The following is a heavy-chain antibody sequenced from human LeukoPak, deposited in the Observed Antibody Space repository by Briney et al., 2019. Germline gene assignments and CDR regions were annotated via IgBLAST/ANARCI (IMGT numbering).Heavy chain of an antibody. CDR2: IWYDGSNK. Sequence: GGSLRLSCVASGFTFSSYGMHWVRQAPGKGLEWVAVIWYDGSNKYYADSVKGRFTISRDNSKNTLYLQMNSLRAEDTAVYYCARGAEEGYFDLWGRGTLVTVSS. J-gene: IGHJ2*01. CDR3: ARGAEEGYFDL. CDR1: GFTFSSYG. V-gene: IGHV3-33*01.